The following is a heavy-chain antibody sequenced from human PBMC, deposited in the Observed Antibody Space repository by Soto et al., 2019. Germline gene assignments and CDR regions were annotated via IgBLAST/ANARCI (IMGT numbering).Heavy chain of an antibody. CDR2: IYYSGST. V-gene: IGHV4-30-4*08. CDR1: GGSISSGGYY. Sequence: SETLSLTCTVSGGSISSGGYYWSWIRQHPGKGLEWIGYIYYSGSTYYNPSLKSRVTISVDTSKNQFSLKLSSVTAADTAVYYCARGSLRSDYVLNYWGQGTLVTVSS. J-gene: IGHJ4*02. D-gene: IGHD4-17*01. CDR3: ARGSLRSDYVLNY.